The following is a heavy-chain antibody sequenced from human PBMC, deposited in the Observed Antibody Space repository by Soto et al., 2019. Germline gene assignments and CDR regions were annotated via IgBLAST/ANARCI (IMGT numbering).Heavy chain of an antibody. CDR1: GFTFSSYA. V-gene: IGHV3-23*01. D-gene: IGHD5-12*01. Sequence: EVQLLESGGGLVQPGGSLRLSCAVSGFTFSSYAMSWVRQAPGKGLEWVSVISGSGGSTDYADSVKGQFTISRDNSKNTLYLQMNSLRAEDTAVYHCAKDRGYSGYGSIFDYWGQGTLVTVSS. CDR2: ISGSGGST. J-gene: IGHJ4*02. CDR3: AKDRGYSGYGSIFDY.